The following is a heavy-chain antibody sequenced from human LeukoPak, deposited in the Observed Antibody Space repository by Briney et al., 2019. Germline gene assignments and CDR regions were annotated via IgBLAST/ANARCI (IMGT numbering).Heavy chain of an antibody. CDR3: ATEGQGFASFDN. J-gene: IGHJ4*02. V-gene: IGHV3-23*01. CDR2: ISASGGDT. Sequence: GSLRLSCAASGFTFSSYAMTWVRQAPGKGLGWVSVISASGGDTYYADSVKGRFTISRDNSKNTLYLQMNSLRGEDTAVYYCATEGQGFASFDNWGQGTLVTVSS. CDR1: GFTFSSYA. D-gene: IGHD3-3*01.